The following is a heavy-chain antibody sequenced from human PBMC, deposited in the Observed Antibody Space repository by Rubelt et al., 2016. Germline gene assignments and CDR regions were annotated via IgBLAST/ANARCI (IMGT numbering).Heavy chain of an antibody. J-gene: IGHJ4*02. Sequence: EVQLVESGGGLVKPGGSLRLSCAASGFTFSSASMNWVRQAPGKGLEWVGRIDTHGISTRYADSVKGRFTISRDNAKNSLYVQMNSLRADDTALYYCASGEASGDDYGDYWGQGTLVTVSS. CDR2: IDTHGIST. V-gene: IGHV3-74*02. CDR1: GFTFSSAS. D-gene: IGHD4-17*01. CDR3: ASGEASGDDYGDY.